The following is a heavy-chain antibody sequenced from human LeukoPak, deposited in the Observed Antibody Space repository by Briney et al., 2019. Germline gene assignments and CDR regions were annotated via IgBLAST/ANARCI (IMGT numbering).Heavy chain of an antibody. Sequence: GGSLRLSCVASGFTFSNYGMHWVRQAPGKGLEWVAVIWSDGYNKYYADSVKGRFTISRDNSKNTLYLQMNSLRAEDTAEYYCASGVAASGNSDFGFDYWGQGTLVTVSS. CDR3: ASGVAASGNSDFGFDY. CDR1: GFTFSNYG. CDR2: IWSDGYNK. J-gene: IGHJ4*02. V-gene: IGHV3-33*01. D-gene: IGHD3-22*01.